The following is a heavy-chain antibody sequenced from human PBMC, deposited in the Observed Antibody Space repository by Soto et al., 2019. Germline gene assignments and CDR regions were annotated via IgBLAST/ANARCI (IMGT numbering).Heavy chain of an antibody. V-gene: IGHV1-3*01. D-gene: IGHD2-8*01. J-gene: IGHJ6*02. CDR1: GYTFTSYA. CDR3: ARSVPLGVPYLSYYYGMDV. CDR2: INAGNGNT. Sequence: GASVKVSCKASGYTFTSYAMHWVRQAPGQRLEWMGWINAGNGNTKYSQKFQGRVTITRDTSASTAYMELSSLRFEDTAVYYCARSVPLGVPYLSYYYGMDVWGQGTTVTVSS.